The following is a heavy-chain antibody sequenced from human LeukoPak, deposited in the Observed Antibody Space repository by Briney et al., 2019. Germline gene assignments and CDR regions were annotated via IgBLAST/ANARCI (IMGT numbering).Heavy chain of an antibody. Sequence: SSVKVSCKASGGTFSSYAISWVRQAPGQGLEWMGGIIPIFGTANYAQKFQGRVTITTDESTSTAYMELSSLRSEDTAVYYCARERYSYGQFDYWGQGTLVTVSS. CDR1: GGTFSSYA. J-gene: IGHJ4*02. CDR3: ARERYSYGQFDY. V-gene: IGHV1-69*05. CDR2: IIPIFGTA. D-gene: IGHD5-18*01.